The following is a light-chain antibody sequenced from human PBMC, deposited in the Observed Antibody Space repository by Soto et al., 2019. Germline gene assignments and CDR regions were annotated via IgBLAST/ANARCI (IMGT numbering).Light chain of an antibody. J-gene: IGLJ2*01. CDR2: EVS. CDR1: SSDVGRYNL. Sequence: QSVLTQPASVSGSPGQSITISCTGTSSDVGRYNLVSWYQQHPGKAPKVMIYEVSNRPSGVSNRFSGSKSGNTASLTISGLQAQDEAHYYCCSYAYSSICHVVFGGGTKLTVL. V-gene: IGLV2-23*02. CDR3: CSYAYSSICHVV.